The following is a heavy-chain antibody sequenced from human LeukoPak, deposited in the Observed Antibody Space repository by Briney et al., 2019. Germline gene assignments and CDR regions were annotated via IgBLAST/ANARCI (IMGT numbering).Heavy chain of an antibody. CDR2: IYYSGST. J-gene: IGHJ4*02. V-gene: IGHV4-59*08. CDR3: ARHWPPSSWYPGALDY. CDR1: GGSISSYY. D-gene: IGHD6-13*01. Sequence: SETLSLTCTVSGGSISSYYWSWIRQPPGKGLGWIGYIYYSGSTNYNPSLKSRVTISVDTSKNQFSLKLSSVTAADTAVYYCARHWPPSSWYPGALDYWGQGTLVTVSS.